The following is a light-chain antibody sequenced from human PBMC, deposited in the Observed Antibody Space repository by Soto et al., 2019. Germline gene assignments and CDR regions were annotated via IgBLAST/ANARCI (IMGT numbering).Light chain of an antibody. CDR1: QSVSRY. J-gene: IGKJ5*01. Sequence: EIVLTQSPATLSLSPRERATFSFMASQSVSRYLAWYQQKPGQAPRLLIYDASNRATGFPARFSGSGFGRDFTLTISSLEPEDFAVYYCQQRSDWPITFGQGTRLEIK. CDR2: DAS. CDR3: QQRSDWPIT. V-gene: IGKV3-11*02.